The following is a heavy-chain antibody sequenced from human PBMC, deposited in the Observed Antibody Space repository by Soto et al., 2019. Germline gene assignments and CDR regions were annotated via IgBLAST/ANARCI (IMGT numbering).Heavy chain of an antibody. CDR3: ARGRGFGNSYYPNDAFDI. V-gene: IGHV3-33*08. D-gene: IGHD1-26*01. J-gene: IGHJ3*02. Sequence: VQLLESGGGLVQPGGSLRLSCVASGFIFSNYGMHWVRQAPGKGLEWVAVIWFDGSYKYYEDSVKGRFTISRDNSMHTVYLQLNSLRAEDTAVYYCARGRGFGNSYYPNDAFDIWGQGTMVTVSS. CDR1: GFIFSNYG. CDR2: IWFDGSYK.